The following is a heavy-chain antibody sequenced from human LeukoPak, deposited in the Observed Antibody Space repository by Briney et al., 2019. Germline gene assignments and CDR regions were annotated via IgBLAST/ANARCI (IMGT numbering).Heavy chain of an antibody. CDR3: ARINWLDP. J-gene: IGHJ5*02. Sequence: PGGSLRLSCAASGFTFSNYWMNWVRQAPGKGLEWVANIKQDGSAKYYVDSVKGRFTISRDNAKKSLYLQMNSLRAEDTAVYYCARINWLDPWGQGTLVTVSS. CDR2: IKQDGSAK. V-gene: IGHV3-7*04. CDR1: GFTFSNYW.